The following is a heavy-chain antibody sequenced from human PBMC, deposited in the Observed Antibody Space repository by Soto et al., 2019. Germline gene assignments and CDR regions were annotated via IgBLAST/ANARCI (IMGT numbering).Heavy chain of an antibody. CDR2: IYSGGRT. D-gene: IGHD3-22*01. Sequence: GGSLRLSCAASGFTVSSNYMSWVRQAPGEGLEWVSVIYSGGRTYYADSVKGRFTISRDNSKNTLYRQMSSLRAEDTAVYYCARDAPYDSSCYMTWGKGPLVTAPQ. V-gene: IGHV3-53*01. CDR1: GFTVSSNY. J-gene: IGHJ5*02. CDR3: ARDAPYDSSCYMT.